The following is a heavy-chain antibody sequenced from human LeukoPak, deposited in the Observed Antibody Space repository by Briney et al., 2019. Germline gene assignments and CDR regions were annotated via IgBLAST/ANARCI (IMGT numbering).Heavy chain of an antibody. CDR3: ARGSATGSYDY. J-gene: IGHJ4*02. V-gene: IGHV1-2*02. Sequence: EASVKVSCKASGYTFTAYYMHWVRQAPGQGLEWVGWINPNNGGTNYAQKFQGRVTMTRDTSISTAYMEVSTLTSDDTAVYYCARGSATGSYDYWGQGTLVTVSS. D-gene: IGHD4-11*01. CDR2: INPNNGGT. CDR1: GYTFTAYY.